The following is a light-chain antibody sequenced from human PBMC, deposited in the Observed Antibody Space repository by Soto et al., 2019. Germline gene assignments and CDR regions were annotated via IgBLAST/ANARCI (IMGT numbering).Light chain of an antibody. Sequence: EIVLTQSPGTRSLSPGERATLSCRASQTFSSSHLAWYQQKPGQAPRLLIYDASIRAPGIPDRFTGSGSGTDFTLTVSRLEPEDFAVYYCQQYGDSSTFGQGTRLEIK. V-gene: IGKV3-20*01. CDR2: DAS. J-gene: IGKJ5*01. CDR1: QTFSSSH. CDR3: QQYGDSST.